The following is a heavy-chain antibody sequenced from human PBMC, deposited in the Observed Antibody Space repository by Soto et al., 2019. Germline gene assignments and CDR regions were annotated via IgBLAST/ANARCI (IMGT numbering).Heavy chain of an antibody. CDR3: GGGLDIVVVPAAIPVAWFDP. V-gene: IGHV4-31*03. D-gene: IGHD2-2*02. J-gene: IGHJ5*02. CDR1: GGSISSGGYY. CDR2: IYYSGST. Sequence: SETLSLTCTVSGGSISSGGYYWSWIRQHPGKGLEWIGYIYYSGSTYYNPSLKSRVTITVDTSKNQCSLKLSAVTAADTAVYYCGGGLDIVVVPAAIPVAWFDPWGQGTLVTVSS.